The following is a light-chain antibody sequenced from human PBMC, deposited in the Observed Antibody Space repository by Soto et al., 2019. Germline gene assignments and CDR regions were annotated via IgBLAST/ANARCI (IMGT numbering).Light chain of an antibody. CDR3: QQYGSFPGT. CDR1: QSVSGRY. V-gene: IGKV3-20*01. CDR2: GAS. J-gene: IGKJ1*01. Sequence: EIVLTQSPGTLSLSPGERATLSCRASQSVSGRYLAWYQQKPGQAPRIFIYGASSRATGIPDRFSGSGSGTDFTLTISRLEPEDFAVYHCQQYGSFPGTFGQGTKVQIK.